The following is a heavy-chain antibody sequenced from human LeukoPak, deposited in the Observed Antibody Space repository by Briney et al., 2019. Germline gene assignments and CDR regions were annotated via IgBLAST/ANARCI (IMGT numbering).Heavy chain of an antibody. CDR1: GFTFSSYA. CDR2: IINSGGST. J-gene: IGHJ5*02. D-gene: IGHD4-11*01. V-gene: IGHV3-23*01. Sequence: GGSLRLSCAASGFTFSSYAMSWVRQAPGKGLEWVSSIINSGGSTYYGDSVKGRFTISRDNSKNMLHLQMNSLRAEDTAVYYCAKDQALLTTVTTVWFDPWGQGTLVTVSS. CDR3: AKDQALLTTVTTVWFDP.